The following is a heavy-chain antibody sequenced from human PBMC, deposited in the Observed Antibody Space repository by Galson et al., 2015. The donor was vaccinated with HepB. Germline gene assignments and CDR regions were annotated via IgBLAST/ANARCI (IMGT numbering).Heavy chain of an antibody. CDR1: GFTFSSYW. V-gene: IGHV3-74*01. CDR2: INSDGSST. CDR3: ASGGELEYYYGSGVLDI. Sequence: SLRLSCAASGFTFSSYWMHWVRQAPGKGLVWVSRINSDGSSTSYGDSVKGRLTISRDNAKNTLYLQMNSLRAEDTAVYYCASGGELEYYYGSGVLDIWGQGTMVTVSS. J-gene: IGHJ3*02. D-gene: IGHD3-10*01.